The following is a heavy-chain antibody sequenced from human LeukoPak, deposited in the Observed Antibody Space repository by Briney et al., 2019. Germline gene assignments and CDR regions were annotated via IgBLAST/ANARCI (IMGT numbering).Heavy chain of an antibody. CDR1: GFTFSSHA. V-gene: IGHV3-23*01. Sequence: GGSLRLSCSASGFTFSSHAMNWVRQAPGKGLEWVSSISGAGGYTDYADSVKGRFTISRDNSNYRLYLQLDSLRADDTAVYFCARDYLGVPYAVGDRLDYWGQGTLVTVSS. CDR3: ARDYLGVPYAVGDRLDY. J-gene: IGHJ4*02. CDR2: ISGAGGYT. D-gene: IGHD3-16*01.